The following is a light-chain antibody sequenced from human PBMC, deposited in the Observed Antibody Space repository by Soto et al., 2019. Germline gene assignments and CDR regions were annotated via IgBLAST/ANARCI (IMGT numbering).Light chain of an antibody. Sequence: QSVLTQPPSASGSPGQSVTISCTGTSSDVGACNYVSWYHQHPNKAPKLIIYEVTKRPSGVPDRFSGSKSGNTASLTVSGLQAEDEADYYCSSYGGTNKWVFGGGTKLTVL. CDR2: EVT. J-gene: IGLJ3*02. CDR3: SSYGGTNKWV. V-gene: IGLV2-8*01. CDR1: SSDVGACNY.